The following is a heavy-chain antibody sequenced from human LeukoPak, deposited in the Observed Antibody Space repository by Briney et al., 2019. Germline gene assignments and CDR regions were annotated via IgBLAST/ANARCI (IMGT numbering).Heavy chain of an antibody. CDR2: ISAYNGDT. Sequence: ASVKVSCKASGYTFTRYSISWVRQAPGQGLEWMGWISAYNGDTMYEQKLQGRVTLTTDASTYTAYMELRSLRSDDTAVYYCARDHGGYETEYYFDYWGQGTLVTVSS. V-gene: IGHV1-18*01. CDR1: GYTFTRYS. J-gene: IGHJ4*02. D-gene: IGHD5-12*01. CDR3: ARDHGGYETEYYFDY.